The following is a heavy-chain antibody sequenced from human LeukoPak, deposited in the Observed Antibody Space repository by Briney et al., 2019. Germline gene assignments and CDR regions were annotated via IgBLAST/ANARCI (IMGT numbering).Heavy chain of an antibody. J-gene: IGHJ4*01. D-gene: IGHD2-21*02. CDR2: LHSNGAFT. CDR1: GFALSNYW. V-gene: IGHV3-74*01. Sequence: RGSLRLSCSASGFALSNYWMHWVRQAPGKGLVWVARLHSNGAFTTYADSVKGRFTISRDTAKNTLYLQMSSLRVEDTAVYYCARFVVVTAGDYWGQGTLVTVSS. CDR3: ARFVVVTAGDY.